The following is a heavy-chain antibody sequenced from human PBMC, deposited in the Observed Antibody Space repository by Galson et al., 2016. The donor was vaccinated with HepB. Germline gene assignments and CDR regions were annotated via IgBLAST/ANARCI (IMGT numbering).Heavy chain of an antibody. CDR1: GFTVSSNY. J-gene: IGHJ1*01. V-gene: IGHV3-53*01. D-gene: IGHD6-25*01. Sequence: SLRLSCAASGFTVSSNYMSWVRQAPGKGLEWVSVIYSDARTYYADAVKGRFTISRDNSKNTLYLQMNSLRAEDTAVYYCAKLYGWYGSGYFQHWGQGPLGTVSS. CDR3: AKLYGWYGSGYFQH. CDR2: IYSDART.